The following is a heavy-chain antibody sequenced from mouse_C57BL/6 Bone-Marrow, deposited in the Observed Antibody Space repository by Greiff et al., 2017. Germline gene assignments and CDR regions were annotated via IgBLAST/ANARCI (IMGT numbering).Heavy chain of an antibody. CDR2: IYPGSGNT. Sequence: VQLQQSGPELVKPGASVKISCKASGYSFTSYYIHWVKQRPGQGLEWIGWIYPGSGNTKYNEKFKGKATLTADTSSSTAYMQLSSLTSEDSAVYCCARRILRYAMDYWGQGTSVTVSS. V-gene: IGHV1-66*01. CDR3: ARRILRYAMDY. D-gene: IGHD1-1*01. CDR1: GYSFTSYY. J-gene: IGHJ4*01.